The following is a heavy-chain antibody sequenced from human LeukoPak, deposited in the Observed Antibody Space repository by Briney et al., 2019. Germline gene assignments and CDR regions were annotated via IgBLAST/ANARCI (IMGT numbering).Heavy chain of an antibody. CDR3: AREPVVGATWFDP. CDR1: GGSISSSGYY. J-gene: IGHJ5*02. V-gene: IGHV4-39*07. D-gene: IGHD1-26*01. Sequence: SETLSLTCTVSGGSISSSGYYWGWIRQPPGKGLEWIGSIYYSGSTYYDPSLKSRVTISVDTSKNQFSLKLSSVTAADTAVYYCAREPVVGATWFDPWGQGTLVTVSS. CDR2: IYYSGST.